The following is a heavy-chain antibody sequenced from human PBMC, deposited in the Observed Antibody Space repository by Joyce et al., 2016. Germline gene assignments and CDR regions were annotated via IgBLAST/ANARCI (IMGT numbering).Heavy chain of an antibody. J-gene: IGHJ4*02. CDR1: GFAFSPCT. V-gene: IGHV3-21*06. D-gene: IGHD4-17*01. CDR3: ANTVTDLDN. CDR2: ITNTSTYI. Sequence: EVQLVQSGGGLVNPGGSLRLSCEASGFAFSPCTMHWVRQAPGNGIGLISYITNTSTYIYYTDSVRGRFTISRDNAKNSLYLQMDSLRIEDTAVYFCANTVTDLDNWGQRALVSVSS.